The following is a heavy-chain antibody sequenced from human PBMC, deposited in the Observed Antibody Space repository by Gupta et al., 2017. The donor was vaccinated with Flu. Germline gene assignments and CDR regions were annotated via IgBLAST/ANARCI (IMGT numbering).Heavy chain of an antibody. J-gene: IGHJ6*02. CDR2: VSYDGDNK. CDR3: AKCTSTWNTYSYYHGMDV. D-gene: IGHD1/OR15-1a*01. V-gene: IGHV3-30*18. CDR1: GFRFRDFA. Sequence: QVQLVESGGGVVQPGRSLRLSCVASGFRFRDFAMHWVRQAPGKGLEWVAAVSYDGDNKYYVNAVQGRFTISRDNSNNMVYLQMNNVRPEDTAIYYCAKCTSTWNTYSYYHGMDVWGHGTTVSVSS.